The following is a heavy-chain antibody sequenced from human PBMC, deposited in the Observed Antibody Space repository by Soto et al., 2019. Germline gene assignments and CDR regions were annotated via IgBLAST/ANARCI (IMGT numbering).Heavy chain of an antibody. V-gene: IGHV1-8*01. CDR3: ARGRDYVWGSYRYTVDAFDI. CDR1: GYTFTSYD. D-gene: IGHD3-16*02. Sequence: ASVKVSCKASGYTFTSYDINWVRQATGQGLEWMGWMNPNSGNTGYAQKFQGRVTMTRNTSISTAYMELSSLRSEDTAVYYCARGRDYVWGSYRYTVDAFDIWGQGTMVTVS. CDR2: MNPNSGNT. J-gene: IGHJ3*02.